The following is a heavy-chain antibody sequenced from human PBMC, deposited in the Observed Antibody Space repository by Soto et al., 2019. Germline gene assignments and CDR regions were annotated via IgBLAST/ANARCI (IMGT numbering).Heavy chain of an antibody. V-gene: IGHV4-59*08. D-gene: IGHD5-12*01. CDR2: ISYTGST. J-gene: IGHJ4*02. CDR1: GGSITTYH. Sequence: SETLSLTCSVSGGSITTYHWCWIRQPPGKGLEWIGDISYTGSTNYNSSLKSRLTISVDTSQNQFSLNLRSVTAADTAVYYCARHNVATRALADWGQGTLVTVSS. CDR3: ARHNVATRALAD.